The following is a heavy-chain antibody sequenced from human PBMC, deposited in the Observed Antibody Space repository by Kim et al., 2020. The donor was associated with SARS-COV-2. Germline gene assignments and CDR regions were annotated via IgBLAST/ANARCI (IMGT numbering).Heavy chain of an antibody. CDR2: ISGSGGST. Sequence: GGSLRLSCAASGFTFSSYAMSWVRQAPGKGLEWVSAISGSGGSTYYADSVKGRFTISRDNSKNTLYLQMNSLIAEDTAVYYCAKGPLGPQYYFDYWGQGTLVTVSS. CDR1: GFTFSSYA. J-gene: IGHJ4*02. CDR3: AKGPLGPQYYFDY. D-gene: IGHD3-16*01. V-gene: IGHV3-23*01.